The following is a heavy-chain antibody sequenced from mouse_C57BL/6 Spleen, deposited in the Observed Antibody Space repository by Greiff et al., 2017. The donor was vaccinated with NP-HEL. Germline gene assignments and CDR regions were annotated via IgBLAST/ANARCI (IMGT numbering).Heavy chain of an antibody. CDR1: GFTFSSYA. CDR2: ISSGGDYI. D-gene: IGHD2-3*01. J-gene: IGHJ1*03. Sequence: EVQGVESGEGLVKPGGSLKLSCAASGFTFSSYAMSWVRQTPEKRLEWVAYISSGGDYIYYADTVKGRFTISRDNARNTLYLQMSSLKSEDTAMYYCTRENAGYYWYFDVWGTGTTVTVSS. V-gene: IGHV5-9-1*02. CDR3: TRENAGYYWYFDV.